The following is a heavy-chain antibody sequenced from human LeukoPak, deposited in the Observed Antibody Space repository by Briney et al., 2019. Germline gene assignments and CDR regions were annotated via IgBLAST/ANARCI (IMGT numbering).Heavy chain of an antibody. Sequence: PSETLSLTCTVSGVSITTYYWSWIRQPPGKGLDWIGYMYSGGTTNYSPSLKSRVTISEDTSKNQFSLKLTSVTAADTAVYYCAGTTPLRFRLDYWGQGTLVTVSS. CDR2: MYSGGTT. CDR1: GVSITTYY. J-gene: IGHJ4*02. CDR3: AGTTPLRFRLDY. V-gene: IGHV4-59*01. D-gene: IGHD3-3*01.